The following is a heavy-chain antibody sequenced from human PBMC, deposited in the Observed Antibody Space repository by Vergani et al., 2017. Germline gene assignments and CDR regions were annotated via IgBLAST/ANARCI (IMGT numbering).Heavy chain of an antibody. J-gene: IGHJ4*02. CDR3: AIEGSSDY. CDR2: ISTSGGTV. D-gene: IGHD6-6*01. V-gene: IGHV3-11*01. CDR1: GFTVSSNY. Sequence: VQLVESGGGLVQPGGSLRLSCAASGFTVSSNYMSWIRQAPGKGLEWISYISTSGGTVYSADSVKGRFTISRDNAQNSLYLQMNSLRAEDTAVYYCAIEGSSDYWGQGTLVTVSS.